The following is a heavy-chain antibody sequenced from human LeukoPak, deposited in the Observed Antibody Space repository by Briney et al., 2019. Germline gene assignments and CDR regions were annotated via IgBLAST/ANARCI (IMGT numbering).Heavy chain of an antibody. J-gene: IGHJ4*02. Sequence: GGSLRLSCAASGFTFSSYWMHWVRQAPGKGLVWVSRVNTDGRSTSYADSVKGRFTISRDNAKNTLYLQMDSLRAEDTAVYYCSRDGSLRSPPLWGQGTLVTVSS. V-gene: IGHV3-74*01. CDR2: VNTDGRST. CDR1: GFTFSSYW. CDR3: SRDGSLRSPPL. D-gene: IGHD1-14*01.